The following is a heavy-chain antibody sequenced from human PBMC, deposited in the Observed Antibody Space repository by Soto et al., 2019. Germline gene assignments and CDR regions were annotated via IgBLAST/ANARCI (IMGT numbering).Heavy chain of an antibody. J-gene: IGHJ6*03. CDR3: ARGAGGYYYMDV. CDR1: GFTFSSYW. CDR2: VYTDGSRT. Sequence: EVQLVESGGGLVQPGGSLRLSCAASGFTFSSYWMHWVRQAPGKGLVWVSRVYTDGSRTSYADSVKGRFTISRDNAENTLYLLMNSLRAEDTAVYYCARGAGGYYYMDVWGKGTTVTVSS. D-gene: IGHD3-10*01. V-gene: IGHV3-74*01.